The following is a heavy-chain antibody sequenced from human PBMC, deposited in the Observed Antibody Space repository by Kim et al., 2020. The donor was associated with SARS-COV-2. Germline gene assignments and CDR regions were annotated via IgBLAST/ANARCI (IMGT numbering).Heavy chain of an antibody. Sequence: ASVKVSCKASGYTFTSYAMHWVRQAPGQRLEWMGWINAGNGNTKYSQKFQGRVTITRDTSASTAYMELSSLRSEDTAVYYCARDMRKGNNWNYGLFGWGQGTLVTVSS. CDR1: GYTFTSYA. D-gene: IGHD1-7*01. V-gene: IGHV1-3*01. CDR2: INAGNGNT. J-gene: IGHJ4*02. CDR3: ARDMRKGNNWNYGLFG.